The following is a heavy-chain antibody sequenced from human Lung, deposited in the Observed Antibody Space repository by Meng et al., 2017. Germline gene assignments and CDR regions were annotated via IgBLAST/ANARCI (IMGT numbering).Heavy chain of an antibody. CDR1: GGPFSGSY. CDR2: IHENGFT. D-gene: IGHD3-10*01. CDR3: ATGWFGEFLG. V-gene: IGHV4-34*01. Sequence: QVQLRQWGAGLLKPSETLTLTCGVLGGPFSGSYWSWVRQTPGKGLEWIGEIHENGFTNYSPSLEGRVTILGDRSKKEFSLRLTSVTAADTGLYYCATGWFGEFLGWGRGTLVTVSS. J-gene: IGHJ4*02.